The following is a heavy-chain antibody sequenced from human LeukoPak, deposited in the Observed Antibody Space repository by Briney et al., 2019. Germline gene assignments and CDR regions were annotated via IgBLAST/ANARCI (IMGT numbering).Heavy chain of an antibody. CDR1: GGSFSGYY. J-gene: IGHJ5*02. CDR3: ARQLPLIAAAGTANYNWFDP. Sequence: PSETLSLTCAVYGGSFSGYYWSWIRQPPGKGLEWIGEINHSGSTYYNPSLKSRVTISVDTSKNQFSLKLSSVTAADTAVYYCARQLPLIAAAGTANYNWFDPWGQGTLVTVSS. D-gene: IGHD6-13*01. V-gene: IGHV4-34*01. CDR2: INHSGST.